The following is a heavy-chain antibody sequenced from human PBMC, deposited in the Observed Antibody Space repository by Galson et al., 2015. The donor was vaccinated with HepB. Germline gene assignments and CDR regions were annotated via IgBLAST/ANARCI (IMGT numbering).Heavy chain of an antibody. CDR1: GFKFDDYA. Sequence: SLRLSCAASGFKFDDYAMHWVRQAPGKGLEWVSSISWNGGRIGYGESVKGRFTVSRDNAKNSLYLQMDGLRPEDTAFYFCAKDIRYTSGWRTPAPFDYWGQGTLVTVSS. CDR3: AKDIRYTSGWRTPAPFDY. D-gene: IGHD6-19*01. CDR2: ISWNGGRI. V-gene: IGHV3-9*01. J-gene: IGHJ4*02.